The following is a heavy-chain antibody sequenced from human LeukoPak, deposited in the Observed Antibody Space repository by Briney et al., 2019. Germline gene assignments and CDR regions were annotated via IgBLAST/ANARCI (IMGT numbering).Heavy chain of an antibody. V-gene: IGHV3-30*18. CDR2: ISYDGSNK. D-gene: IGHD3-10*01. Sequence: GGSLRLSCAASGFTFSSYGMHWVRQAPGKGLEWVAVISYDGSNKYYADSVKGRFTISRDNSKNTLYLQMNSLRAEDTAVYYCAKGYYGSGSYYSQWRAFDIWGQGTMVTVSS. J-gene: IGHJ3*02. CDR1: GFTFSSYG. CDR3: AKGYYGSGSYYSQWRAFDI.